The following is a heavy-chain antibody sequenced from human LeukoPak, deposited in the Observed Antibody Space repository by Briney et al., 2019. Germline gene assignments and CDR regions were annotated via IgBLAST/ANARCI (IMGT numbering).Heavy chain of an antibody. D-gene: IGHD6-25*01. V-gene: IGHV3-23*01. CDR1: GFTFSSYA. Sequence: GGSLRLSCAASGFTFSSYAMSWVRQAPGKGLEWVSVISGSGGSTYYADSVKGRFTISRGNSKNTLYLQMNSLRAEDTALYYCAKDRGDSSGFFDYWGPGTLVTVSS. CDR3: AKDRGDSSGFFDY. J-gene: IGHJ4*02. CDR2: ISGSGGST.